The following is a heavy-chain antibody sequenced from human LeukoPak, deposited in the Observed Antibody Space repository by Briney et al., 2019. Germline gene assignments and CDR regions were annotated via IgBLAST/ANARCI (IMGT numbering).Heavy chain of an antibody. J-gene: IGHJ4*02. Sequence: PSETLSLTCAVSGVSFNGYYWSWVGQTPGKGLEWIGEINHSGYTNDSPSLKSRVTLSIDTSRKQFSLNLRSVTVADTGIYYCTKMTTGHDYWGQGTLVTVSS. CDR2: INHSGYT. D-gene: IGHD4-17*01. CDR1: GVSFNGYY. V-gene: IGHV4-34*01. CDR3: TKMTTGHDY.